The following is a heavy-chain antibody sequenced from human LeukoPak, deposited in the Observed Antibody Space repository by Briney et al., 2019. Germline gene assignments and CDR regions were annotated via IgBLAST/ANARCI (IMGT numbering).Heavy chain of an antibody. V-gene: IGHV4-4*09. CDR3: ARQNDFWSGYFDY. D-gene: IGHD3-3*01. J-gene: IGHJ4*02. Sequence: PSETLSLTCTVSGGSISSYYWSWIRQPPGKGLEWIGYIYTSGSTNYNPSLKSRVTISVDTSKNRFSLKLSSVTAADTAVYYCARQNDFWSGYFDYWGQGTLVTVSS. CDR2: IYTSGST. CDR1: GGSISSYY.